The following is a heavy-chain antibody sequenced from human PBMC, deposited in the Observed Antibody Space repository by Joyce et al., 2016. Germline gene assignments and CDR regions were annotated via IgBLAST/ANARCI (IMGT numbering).Heavy chain of an antibody. CDR1: GFIFGDYA. Sequence: EVQLVESGGGLVKPGRSLRLSCTSSGFIFGDYAMNWFRQAPGKGLEWVGFIRSKAYSGTTDYAAAVKGRFTISRDDSKSIADLQMNSLKTEDTAVYYCTRIGDCSGGSCYEGWFDPWGQGTLVTVSS. V-gene: IGHV3-49*05. CDR3: TRIGDCSGGSCYEGWFDP. J-gene: IGHJ5*02. CDR2: IRSKAYSGTT. D-gene: IGHD2-15*01.